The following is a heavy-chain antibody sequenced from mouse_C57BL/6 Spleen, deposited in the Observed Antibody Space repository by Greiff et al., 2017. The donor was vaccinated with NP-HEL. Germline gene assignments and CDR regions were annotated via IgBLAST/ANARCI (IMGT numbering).Heavy chain of an antibody. Sequence: QVQLQQPGAELVKPGASVKLSCKASGYTFTSYWMHWVKQRPGQGLEWIGMIHPNSGSTNYNEKFKSKATLTVDKSSSTAYMQLSSLTSEDSAVYYGARADYYYYAMDYWGQGTSVTVSS. V-gene: IGHV1-64*01. D-gene: IGHD1-1*02. J-gene: IGHJ4*01. CDR2: IHPNSGST. CDR1: GYTFTSYW. CDR3: ARADYYYYAMDY.